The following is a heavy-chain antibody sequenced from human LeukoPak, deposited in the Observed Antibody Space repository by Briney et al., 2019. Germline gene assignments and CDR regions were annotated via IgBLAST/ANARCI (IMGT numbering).Heavy chain of an antibody. CDR3: ARFGGYSLSYYMDV. CDR2: INWNGGST. J-gene: IGHJ6*03. V-gene: IGHV3-20*04. CDR1: GFTFDDYG. D-gene: IGHD3-22*01. Sequence: GGSLRLSCAASGFTFDDYGMTWVRQAPGKGREWVSGINWNGGSTGYADSVKGRLIISRDSAKNSLYLQMNSLRAEDTAFYYCARFGGYSLSYYMDVWGKGTTVTVSS.